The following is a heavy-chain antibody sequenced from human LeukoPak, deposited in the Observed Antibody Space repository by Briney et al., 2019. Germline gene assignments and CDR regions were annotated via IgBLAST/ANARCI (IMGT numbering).Heavy chain of an antibody. V-gene: IGHV3-23*01. CDR3: AKKGGGLGVFY. CDR1: GFTFTSYA. Sequence: PGGSLRLSCAASGFTFTSYAMNWVRQVPGKGLEWVSGISGSGDSTNYADSVKGRFTISRDNSENTLYLQMNSLRAEDTAVYYCAKKGGGLGVFYWGQGTLVTVSS. J-gene: IGHJ4*02. CDR2: ISGSGDST. D-gene: IGHD3-16*01.